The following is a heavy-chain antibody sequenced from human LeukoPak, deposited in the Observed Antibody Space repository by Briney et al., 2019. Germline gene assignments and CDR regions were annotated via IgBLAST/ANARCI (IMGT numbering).Heavy chain of an antibody. D-gene: IGHD3-10*01. J-gene: IGHJ4*02. CDR1: GGTFSSYA. CDR2: IIPIFGTA. V-gene: IGHV1-69*05. CDR3: ARSINPIYYYGSGSYDY. Sequence: ASVKVSCKGSGGTFSSYAISWVRQAPGQGLEWMGGIIPIFGTANYAQKFQGRVTITTDESTSTAYMELSSLRSEDTAVYYCARSINPIYYYGSGSYDYWGQGTLVTVSS.